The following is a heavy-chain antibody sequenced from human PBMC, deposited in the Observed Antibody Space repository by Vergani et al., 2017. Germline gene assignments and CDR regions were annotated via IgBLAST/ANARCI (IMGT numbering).Heavy chain of an antibody. CDR1: GSSLLSGYS. V-gene: IGHV4-38-2*01. CDR2: IYHSGIT. CDR3: ARQGTTGPRRGDYFDY. Sequence: QVQLQESGPGLVKPSDTLSLPFSFSGSSLLSGYSCFFLLQPPGNGLEGIGMIYHSGITYYNPSLQSRVTISVDTSKNQFSLKLSSVTSADTAVYYCARQGTTGPRRGDYFDYWGQGTLVTVSS. D-gene: IGHD1-1*01. J-gene: IGHJ4*02.